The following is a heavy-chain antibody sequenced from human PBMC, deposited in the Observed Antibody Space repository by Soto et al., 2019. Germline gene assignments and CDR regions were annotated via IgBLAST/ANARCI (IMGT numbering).Heavy chain of an antibody. CDR3: ARASRRYYYDSSGYSLDY. Sequence: QVQLQESGPGLVKPSETLSLTCTVSGCSMRSYYWSWIRQPPGKGLEWIGYIYYSGSTNYNPSLKSRVTISVDTSKNQFALKLSSVTAADTAVYYCARASRRYYYDSSGYSLDYWGQGTLVTVSS. D-gene: IGHD3-22*01. V-gene: IGHV4-59*01. CDR2: IYYSGST. J-gene: IGHJ4*02. CDR1: GCSMRSYY.